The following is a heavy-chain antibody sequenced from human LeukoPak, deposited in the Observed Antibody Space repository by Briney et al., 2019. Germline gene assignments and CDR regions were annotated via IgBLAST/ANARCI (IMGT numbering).Heavy chain of an antibody. Sequence: ASVKVSCKASGYTFTSYGISWVRQAPGQRLEWMGWINAGNGNTRYSQKFHDRVTITRDTSASTTYMELSSLRSEDTAVYYCARRGGLGSGLYYYGMDVWGKGTTVTVSS. CDR3: ARRGGLGSGLYYYGMDV. V-gene: IGHV1-3*01. J-gene: IGHJ6*04. CDR2: INAGNGNT. CDR1: GYTFTSYG. D-gene: IGHD3-10*01.